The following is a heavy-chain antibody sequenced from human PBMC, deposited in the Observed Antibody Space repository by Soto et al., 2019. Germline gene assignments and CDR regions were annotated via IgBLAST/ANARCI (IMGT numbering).Heavy chain of an antibody. Sequence: PSETLSLTCAVSGGSISSGGYSWSWIRQPPGKGLEWIGYSYHSGSTYYNPSLKSRVTISVDRSKNQFPLKLSSVTAADTAVHYFARGRSEYCSRTSCYSPPLFDYRGQGTLVAVSS. CDR3: ARGRSEYCSRTSCYSPPLFDY. J-gene: IGHJ4*02. CDR1: GGSISSGGYS. CDR2: SYHSGST. V-gene: IGHV4-30-2*01. D-gene: IGHD2-2*01.